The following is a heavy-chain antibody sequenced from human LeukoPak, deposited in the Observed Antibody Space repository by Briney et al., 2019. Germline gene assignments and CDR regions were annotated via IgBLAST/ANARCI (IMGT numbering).Heavy chain of an antibody. CDR3: ARGESYGDYSWFDP. CDR1: GFTFSSYA. D-gene: IGHD4-17*01. V-gene: IGHV3-30*04. Sequence: GGSLRLSCAASGFTFSSYAMHWVRQAPGKGLEWVAVISYDGSNKYYADSVKGRFTISRDNSKNTLYLQMNSLRAEDTAVYYCARGESYGDYSWFDPWGQGTLVTVSS. J-gene: IGHJ5*02. CDR2: ISYDGSNK.